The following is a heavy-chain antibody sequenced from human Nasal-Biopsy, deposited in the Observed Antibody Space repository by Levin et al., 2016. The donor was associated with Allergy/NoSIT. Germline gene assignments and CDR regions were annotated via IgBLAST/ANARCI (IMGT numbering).Heavy chain of an antibody. V-gene: IGHV3-7*01. CDR2: IKPDGSEK. CDR1: GFTFSNFY. Sequence: GESLKISCAASGFTFSNFYMTWVRQVPGKGLEWVASIKPDGSEKYYLDSVKGRFIISRDNAKNSLYLQMNSLRADDTTVYFCVKGHTVLAFDPWGRGTLVTVSS. J-gene: IGHJ5*02. D-gene: IGHD3-3*01. CDR3: VKGHTVLAFDP.